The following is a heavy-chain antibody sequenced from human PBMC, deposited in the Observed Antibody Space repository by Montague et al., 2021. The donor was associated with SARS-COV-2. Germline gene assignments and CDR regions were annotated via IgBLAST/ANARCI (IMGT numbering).Heavy chain of an antibody. CDR2: IFYNGDT. J-gene: IGHJ5*02. Sequence: ETLSLTCTVSGGSISGYYWTWIRQPPGKGLEWIGYIFYNGDTNYNPPLKSRVTISVDTSKNQFSLKLSSVTAADTAVYYCATHRQHHNHWGQGTMVAVSS. V-gene: IGHV4-59*08. D-gene: IGHD6-13*01. CDR1: GGSISGYY. CDR3: ATHRQHHNH.